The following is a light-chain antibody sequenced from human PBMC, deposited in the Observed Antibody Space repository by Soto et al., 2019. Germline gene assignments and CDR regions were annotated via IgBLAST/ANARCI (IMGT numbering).Light chain of an antibody. J-gene: IGKJ1*01. CDR3: QQYDNSPLT. CDR2: TAS. Sequence: EIVLTQSPGTLSLSPGEGATLSCRASQSLSRNYLAWYQHKPGQAPRLLIYTASNRATGVPPRFSGSGSGTDFPLTISRLEPEDFAMYYCQQYDNSPLTFGQGTTVEI. V-gene: IGKV3-20*01. CDR1: QSLSRNY.